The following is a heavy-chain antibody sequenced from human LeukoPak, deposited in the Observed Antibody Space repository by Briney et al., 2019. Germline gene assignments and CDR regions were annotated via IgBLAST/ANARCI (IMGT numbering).Heavy chain of an antibody. Sequence: APVKVSCKTSGYSVSDYYMHWVRQAPGQGLEWMGWINPNTGGTKYAQEFQGRVTMTGDTSLSIVQMELRSLTADDTAMYYCATPVPGYGALDVWGQGTMVTVSS. CDR2: INPNTGGT. V-gene: IGHV1-2*02. CDR1: GYSVSDYY. CDR3: ATPVPGYGALDV. D-gene: IGHD3-9*01. J-gene: IGHJ3*01.